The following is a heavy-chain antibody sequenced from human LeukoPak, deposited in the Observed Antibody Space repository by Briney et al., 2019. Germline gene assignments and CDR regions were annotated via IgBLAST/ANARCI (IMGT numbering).Heavy chain of an antibody. J-gene: IGHJ5*02. CDR3: AKAENDFRTVAAANDP. V-gene: IGHV3-23*01. CDR2: ISGSGGTT. CDR1: GFTFSSYA. Sequence: PGGSLRLSCAASGFTFSSYAMNWVRQAPGKGLEWVSAISGSGGTTYYADSVKGRLTISRDNSKNTLYLQMNSLRAEDTAVYYCAKAENDFRTVAAANDPWGQGTLVTVSS. D-gene: IGHD6-13*01.